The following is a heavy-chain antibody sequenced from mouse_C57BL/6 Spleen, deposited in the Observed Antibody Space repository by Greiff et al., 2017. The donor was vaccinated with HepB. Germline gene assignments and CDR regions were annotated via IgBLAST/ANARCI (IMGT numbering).Heavy chain of an antibody. D-gene: IGHD2-3*01. Sequence: EVQLQQSGPELVKPGASVKISCKASGYTFTDYYMNWVKQSHGKSLEWIGDINPNNGGTSYNQKFKGKATLTVDKSYSTAYMELRSLTSEDSAVYYCARGDGYYVFAYWGQGTLVTVSA. J-gene: IGHJ3*01. CDR2: INPNNGGT. CDR1: GYTFTDYY. CDR3: ARGDGYYVFAY. V-gene: IGHV1-26*01.